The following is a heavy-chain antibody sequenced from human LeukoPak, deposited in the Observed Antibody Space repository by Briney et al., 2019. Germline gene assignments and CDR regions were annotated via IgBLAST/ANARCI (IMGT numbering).Heavy chain of an antibody. J-gene: IGHJ3*02. CDR1: GFTFSTYA. CDR3: ERSFSVGAFDI. D-gene: IGHD1-26*01. V-gene: IGHV3-30*04. CDR2: ISSDGSNE. Sequence: GGSLRLSCAASGFTFSTYAMHCVRQHPGKGLEWVGVISSDGSNEWYAESAKGRFTISRDNSKNTLYLQIDSLRPEDTAIYYCERSFSVGAFDIWGQGTMVTVSS.